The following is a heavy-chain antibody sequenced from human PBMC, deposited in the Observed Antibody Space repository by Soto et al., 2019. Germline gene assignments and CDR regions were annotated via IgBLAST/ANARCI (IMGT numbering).Heavy chain of an antibody. CDR1: GFTFSSYS. J-gene: IGHJ4*02. V-gene: IGHV3-48*02. D-gene: IGHD3-3*01. Sequence: PGGSLRLSCAASGFTFSSYSINWVRQAPGKGLEWISYISTTSSSIYYADSVKGRFTISRDNAKNPLFLQMNSLRDEDTAVYYCARKGVAFDYWGQGALVTVSS. CDR3: ARKGVAFDY. CDR2: ISTTSSSI.